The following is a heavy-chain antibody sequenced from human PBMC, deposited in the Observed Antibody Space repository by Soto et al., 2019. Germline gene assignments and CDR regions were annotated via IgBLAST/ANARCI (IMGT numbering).Heavy chain of an antibody. CDR1: GGSISSYY. V-gene: IGHV4-59*01. CDR2: IYYSGST. CDR3: AAHSSGWYGAFDY. D-gene: IGHD6-19*01. J-gene: IGHJ4*02. Sequence: SETLSLTCTVSGGSISSYYWSWIRQPPGKGLEWIGYIYYSGSTNYNPSLKSRVTISVDTSKNQFSLKLSSVTAADTAVYYCAAHSSGWYGAFDYWGQGTLVTVSS.